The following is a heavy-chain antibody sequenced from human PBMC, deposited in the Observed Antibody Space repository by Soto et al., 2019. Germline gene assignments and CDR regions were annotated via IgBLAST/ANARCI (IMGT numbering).Heavy chain of an antibody. Sequence: GASVKVSCKASGGTFSSYTISWVRQAPGQGLEWMGRIIPILGIANYAQKFQGRVTITAVKSTSTAYMELSSLRSEDTAVYYCARDPGIAAAGTLWFDPWGQGTLVTVSS. CDR2: IIPILGIA. J-gene: IGHJ5*02. CDR1: GGTFSSYT. CDR3: ARDPGIAAAGTLWFDP. V-gene: IGHV1-69*04. D-gene: IGHD6-13*01.